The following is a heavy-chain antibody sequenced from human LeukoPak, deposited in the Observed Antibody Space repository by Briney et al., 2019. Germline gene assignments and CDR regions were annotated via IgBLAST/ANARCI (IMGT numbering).Heavy chain of an antibody. Sequence: GASVKVSCKASGYTFTSYAMNWVRQAPGQGPEWMGWINTNTGNPTYAQGFTGRFVFSLDTSVSTAYLQISSLKAEDTAVYYCARDAAAAAEGDFDYWGQGTLVTVSS. CDR2: INTNTGNP. J-gene: IGHJ4*02. CDR3: ARDAAAAAEGDFDY. V-gene: IGHV7-4-1*02. CDR1: GYTFTSYA. D-gene: IGHD6-13*01.